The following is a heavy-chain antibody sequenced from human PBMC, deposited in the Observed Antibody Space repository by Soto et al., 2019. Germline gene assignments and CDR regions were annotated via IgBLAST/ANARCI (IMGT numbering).Heavy chain of an antibody. Sequence: PSETLSLTCAVSGGSISSGGYSWSWIRQPPGKGLEWIGEIYHSGSTNYNPSLKSRVTISVDKSKNQFSLKLSSVTAADTAVYYCARATPVFYYSSSWSLDYWGQGTLVTVSS. CDR2: IYHSGST. J-gene: IGHJ4*02. CDR1: GGSISSGGYS. CDR3: ARATPVFYYSSSWSLDY. D-gene: IGHD6-13*01. V-gene: IGHV4-30-2*02.